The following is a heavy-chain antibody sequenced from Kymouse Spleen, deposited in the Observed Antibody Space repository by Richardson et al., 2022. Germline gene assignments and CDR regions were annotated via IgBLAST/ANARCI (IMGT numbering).Heavy chain of an antibody. CDR2: INWNGGST. V-gene: IGHV3-20*d01. J-gene: IGHJ6*02. Sequence: EVQLVESGGGVVRPGGSLRLSCAASGFTFDDYGMSWVRQAPGKGLEWVSGINWNGGSTGYADSVKGRFTISRDNAKNSLYLQMNSLRAEDTALYYCARDKRETGIAVAGPYYYYYYGMDVWGQGTTVTVSS. CDR1: GFTFDDYG. D-gene: IGHD6-19*01. CDR3: ARDKRETGIAVAGPYYYYYYGMDV.